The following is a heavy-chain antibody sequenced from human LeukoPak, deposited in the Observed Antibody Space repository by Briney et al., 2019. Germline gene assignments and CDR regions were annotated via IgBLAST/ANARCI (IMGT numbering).Heavy chain of an antibody. CDR1: GGSISSGGYY. D-gene: IGHD2-2*01. Sequence: SQTLSLTCTVSGGSISSGGYYWSWIRQHPGEGLEWIGYIYYSGSTYYNPSLKSRVTISVDTSKNQFSLKLSSVTAADTAVYYCARARYQLLPTFDYWGQGTLVTVSS. CDR2: IYYSGST. J-gene: IGHJ4*02. V-gene: IGHV4-31*03. CDR3: ARARYQLLPTFDY.